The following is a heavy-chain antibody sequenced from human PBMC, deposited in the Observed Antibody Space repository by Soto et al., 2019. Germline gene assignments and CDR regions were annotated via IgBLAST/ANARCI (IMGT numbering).Heavy chain of an antibody. Sequence: EVQLVESGGGLVKPGGSLRLSCAASGFTFSSYSMNWVRQAPGKGLEWVSAISSGGTYIYYADSMKGRFTISRDNAKDSRYLQMNSLRAEDTSVSYCARMGLYCGGWYFDYWGQGTLVTVSS. V-gene: IGHV3-21*01. CDR2: ISSGGTYI. CDR1: GFTFSSYS. J-gene: IGHJ4*02. CDR3: ARMGLYCGGWYFDY. D-gene: IGHD2-21*01.